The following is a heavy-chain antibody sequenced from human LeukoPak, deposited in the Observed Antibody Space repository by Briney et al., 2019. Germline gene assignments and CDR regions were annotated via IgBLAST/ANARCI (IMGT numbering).Heavy chain of an antibody. Sequence: PSETLSLTCTVSGGSISSYYWSWIRQPPGKGLEWIGYIYYSGNTNYNPSLKSRVTISVDTSKNQFSLKLSSVTAADTAVYYCARDRADYGDKYYFDCWGQGTLVTVSS. D-gene: IGHD4-17*01. CDR1: GGSISSYY. V-gene: IGHV4-59*01. J-gene: IGHJ4*02. CDR3: ARDRADYGDKYYFDC. CDR2: IYYSGNT.